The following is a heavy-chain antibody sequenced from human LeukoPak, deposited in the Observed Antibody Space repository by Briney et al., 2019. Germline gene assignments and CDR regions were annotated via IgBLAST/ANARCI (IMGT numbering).Heavy chain of an antibody. CDR3: ARELAVAGLDY. V-gene: IGHV4-59*01. J-gene: IGHJ4*02. CDR1: GVSISSYY. Sequence: AETLSLTCTVSGVSISSYYWSWIRQPPGKGLEWIGYIYYSGSTNYNPSLKSRVTISVDTSKNQFSLKLSSVTAADTAVYYCARELAVAGLDYWGQGTLVTVSS. D-gene: IGHD6-19*01. CDR2: IYYSGST.